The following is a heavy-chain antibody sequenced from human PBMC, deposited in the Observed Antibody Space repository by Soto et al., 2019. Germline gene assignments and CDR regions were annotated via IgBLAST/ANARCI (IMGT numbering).Heavy chain of an antibody. Sequence: GGSLRLSCAASGFTFSSYAMSWVRQAPGKGLEWVSAISGSGGSTYYADSVKGRFTISRDNSKNTLYLQMNSLRAEDTAVYYGAKGGGRITILGLAPGGQGTLVTFPS. CDR3: AKGGGRITILGLAP. V-gene: IGHV3-23*01. CDR2: ISGSGGST. CDR1: GFTFSSYA. D-gene: IGHD3-3*01. J-gene: IGHJ5*02.